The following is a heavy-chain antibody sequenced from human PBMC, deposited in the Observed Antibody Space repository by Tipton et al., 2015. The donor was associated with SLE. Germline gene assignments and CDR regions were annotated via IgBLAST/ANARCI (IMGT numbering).Heavy chain of an antibody. CDR2: IYTSGST. D-gene: IGHD4-17*01. CDR3: ARVGFYDYGDWGAFDY. CDR1: GGSISSGSFY. Sequence: TLSLTCTVSGGSISSGSFYWSWIRQPAGKGLEWIGRIYTSGSTNYNPSLKSRVTISVDTSKNQFPLKLSSVTAADTAVYYCARVGFYDYGDWGAFDYWGQGTLVTVSS. J-gene: IGHJ4*02. V-gene: IGHV4-61*02.